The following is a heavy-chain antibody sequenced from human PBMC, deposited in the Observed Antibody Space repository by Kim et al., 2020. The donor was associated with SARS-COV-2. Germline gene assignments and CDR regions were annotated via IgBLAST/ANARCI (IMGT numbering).Heavy chain of an antibody. CDR3: ARESTGYLDS. J-gene: IGHJ4*02. CDR2: INTNTGNT. D-gene: IGHD2-8*02. Sequence: ASVKVSCKASGYTFTSNAMNWVRQAPGQGLEWMGWINTNTGNTTYAQGFTGRVVFSLDTSASTAYMQVSSLKAEDTAVYYCARESTGYLDSWAQGTLVTV. CDR1: GYTFTSNA. V-gene: IGHV7-4-1*02.